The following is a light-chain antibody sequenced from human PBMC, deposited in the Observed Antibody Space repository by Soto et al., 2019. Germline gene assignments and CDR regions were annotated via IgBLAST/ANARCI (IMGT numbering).Light chain of an antibody. CDR3: QQYNKWPLT. Sequence: EIVMTQSPATLSVSPGERATLSCRASQSVSSNLAWYQQKPGQAPRLLIYHASTRATGIPARFSGSGSGTAFTLTISSLQSEDFAVYYCQQYNKWPLTFGGGTKVDIK. CDR1: QSVSSN. V-gene: IGKV3-15*01. CDR2: HAS. J-gene: IGKJ4*01.